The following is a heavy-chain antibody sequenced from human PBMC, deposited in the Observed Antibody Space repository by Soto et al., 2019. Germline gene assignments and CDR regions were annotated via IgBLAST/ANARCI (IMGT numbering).Heavy chain of an antibody. Sequence: QVQLVQSGTEVKKPGSSVKVSCKASGATFTRYTIDWVRQAPGQGLEWMGRIIPMLGIANYAQKFQGRVTITAEKSTSTAYMELSGLRSEDTAVYYCARGDCSGTSCYDYYYYCMDVWGKGTTVTVSS. CDR2: IIPMLGIA. CDR3: ARGDCSGTSCYDYYYYCMDV. D-gene: IGHD2-2*01. J-gene: IGHJ6*03. V-gene: IGHV1-69*02. CDR1: GATFTRYT.